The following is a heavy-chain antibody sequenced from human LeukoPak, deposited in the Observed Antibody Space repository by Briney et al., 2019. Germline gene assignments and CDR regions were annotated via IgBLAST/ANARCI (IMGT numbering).Heavy chain of an antibody. V-gene: IGHV1-69*13. Sequence: ASVKVSCKASGGTFSSYAISWVRQAPGQGLEWMGGIIPIFGTANYAQKFQGRVTITADESTSTAYMGLSSLRSEDTAVYYCAREAGGSGSCDYWGQGTLVTVSS. J-gene: IGHJ4*02. CDR2: IIPIFGTA. D-gene: IGHD3-10*01. CDR1: GGTFSSYA. CDR3: AREAGGSGSCDY.